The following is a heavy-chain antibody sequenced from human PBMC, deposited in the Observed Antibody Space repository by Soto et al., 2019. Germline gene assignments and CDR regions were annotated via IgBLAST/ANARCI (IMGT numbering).Heavy chain of an antibody. CDR1: GDSISSYY. Sequence: TSETLSLTCTVSGDSISSYYWSWIRQPPGKGLEWIGYIYYSGSTNYNPSLKSRVTISVDTSKNQFSLKLSSVTAADTTVYYCAREGTIFGDWFDPWGQGTLVTVSS. V-gene: IGHV4-59*01. CDR3: AREGTIFGDWFDP. J-gene: IGHJ5*02. CDR2: IYYSGST. D-gene: IGHD3-3*01.